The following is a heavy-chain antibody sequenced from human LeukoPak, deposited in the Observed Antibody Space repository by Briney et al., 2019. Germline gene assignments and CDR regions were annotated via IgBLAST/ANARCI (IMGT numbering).Heavy chain of an antibody. Sequence: ASVKVSCEASGYTFTSYDINWVRQATGQGLEWMGWMNPNSGNTGYAQKFQGRVTITRNTSISTAYMELSSLRSEDTAVYYCARRRDLYSGSYYPFDYWGQGTLVTVSS. CDR1: GYTFTSYD. CDR2: MNPNSGNT. J-gene: IGHJ4*02. V-gene: IGHV1-8*03. CDR3: ARRRDLYSGSYYPFDY. D-gene: IGHD1-26*01.